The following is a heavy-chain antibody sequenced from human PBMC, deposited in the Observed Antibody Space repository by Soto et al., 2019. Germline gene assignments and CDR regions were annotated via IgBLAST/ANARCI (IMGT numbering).Heavy chain of an antibody. CDR3: SRPGFDAFDI. CDR1: GFTFSSYA. V-gene: IGHV3-30-3*01. CDR2: ISYDGSNK. Sequence: GGSLRLSCAASGFTFSSYAMHWVRQAPGKGLEWVAVISYDGSNKYYADSVKGRFTISRDNSKNTLYLQMNSLRAEDTAVYYCSRPGFDAFDIWGQGTMVTVSS. J-gene: IGHJ3*02.